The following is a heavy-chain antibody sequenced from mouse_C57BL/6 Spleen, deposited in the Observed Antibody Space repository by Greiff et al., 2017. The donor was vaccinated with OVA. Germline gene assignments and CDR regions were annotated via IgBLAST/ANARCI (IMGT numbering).Heavy chain of an antibody. CDR1: GFTFSDYY. CDR3: ARDNGFDY. J-gene: IGHJ2*01. V-gene: IGHV5-16*01. Sequence: EVQVVESEGGLVQPGSSMKLSCTASGFTFSDYYMAWVRQVPEKGLEWVANINYDGSSTYYLDSLKSRFIISRDNAKNILYLQMSSLKSEDTATYYCARDNGFDYWGQGTTLTVSS. CDR2: INYDGSST.